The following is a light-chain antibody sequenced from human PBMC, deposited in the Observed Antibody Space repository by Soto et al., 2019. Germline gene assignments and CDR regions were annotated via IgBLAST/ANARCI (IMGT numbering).Light chain of an antibody. J-gene: IGLJ2*01. Sequence: QSVLTQPPSMSEAPRQRVTISCSGSSSNIGNNAVNWYQQLPGKAPKLLIYYDDLLPSGVSDRFSGSKSGTSASLAISGLQSEDEADYYWAAWDDSLNGVVFGGGTKVTVL. CDR3: AAWDDSLNGVV. CDR1: SSNIGNNA. V-gene: IGLV1-36*01. CDR2: YDD.